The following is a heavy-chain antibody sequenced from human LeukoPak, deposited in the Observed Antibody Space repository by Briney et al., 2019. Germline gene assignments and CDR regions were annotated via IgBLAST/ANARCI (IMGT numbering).Heavy chain of an antibody. CDR2: IRSKAYGGTT. CDR3: TRDQIRTVTTKYYYYYMDV. V-gene: IGHV3-49*04. CDR1: GFTFSNAW. D-gene: IGHD4-17*01. Sequence: GGSLRLSCAASGFTFSNAWMSWVRQAPGKGLEWVGFIRSKAYGGTTEYAASVKGRFTISRDDSKSIAYLQMNSLKTEDTAVYYCTRDQIRTVTTKYYYYYMDVWGKGTTVTISS. J-gene: IGHJ6*03.